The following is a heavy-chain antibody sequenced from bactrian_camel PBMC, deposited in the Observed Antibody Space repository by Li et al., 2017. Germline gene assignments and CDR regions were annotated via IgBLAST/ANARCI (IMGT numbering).Heavy chain of an antibody. D-gene: IGHD7*01. CDR1: QFTFSSSRSC. J-gene: IGHJ6*01. Sequence: HVQLVESGGGLVQAGGSLKLSCVASQFTFSSSRSCMGWFRQVPGKQREGVAAIWPGGGSAVYADSVKGRFTVSRDTSPNTITLQMNTLAPEDTAMYYCATARWTGGTCGLAPYEYYTWGQGTQVTVS. CDR3: ATARWTGGTCGLAPYEYYT. V-gene: IGHV3S54*01. CDR2: IWPGGGSA.